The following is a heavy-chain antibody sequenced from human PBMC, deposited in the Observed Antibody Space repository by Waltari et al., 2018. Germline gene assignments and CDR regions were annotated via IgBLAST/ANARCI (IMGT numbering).Heavy chain of an antibody. D-gene: IGHD3-22*01. J-gene: IGHJ4*02. Sequence: QVQLVQSGAEVKKPGASVKVSCKASGYTFTSYDFSWVRQAPGQGLEWMGWISVYNGNTNYAQKLQGRVTMTTDTSTSTAYMELRSLRSDDTAVYYCARVPLGYYDSSGYIDYWGQGTLVTVSS. CDR1: GYTFTSYD. V-gene: IGHV1-18*01. CDR2: ISVYNGNT. CDR3: ARVPLGYYDSSGYIDY.